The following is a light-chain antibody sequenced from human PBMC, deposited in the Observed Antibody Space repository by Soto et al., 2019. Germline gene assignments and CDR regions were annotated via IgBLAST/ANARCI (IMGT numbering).Light chain of an antibody. CDR2: AAS. V-gene: IGKV1-27*01. CDR3: QKYNSGPFT. J-gene: IGKJ3*01. CDR1: QDISNY. Sequence: DIQMTQSPSSLSASVGDRVIISCRASQDISNYLAWYQQKPGKVPKLLIYAASSLQPGVPSRFSGSGSGTDFTLTISSLKPEVIATYYCQKYNSGPFTFGPGTKVDFK.